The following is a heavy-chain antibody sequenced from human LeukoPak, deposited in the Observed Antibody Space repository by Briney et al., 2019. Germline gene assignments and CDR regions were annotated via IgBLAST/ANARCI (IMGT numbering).Heavy chain of an antibody. CDR1: GGSISTSSYY. J-gene: IGHJ2*01. Sequence: SETLSLTCTVSGGSISTSSYYWGWIRQPPGKGLECIGNIYYSGSTYYNPSLKSRVTISVDTSKNQFSLKLSSVTAADTAVYYCARGGYGDYRAYWYFDLWGRGTLVTVSS. CDR3: ARGGYGDYRAYWYFDL. V-gene: IGHV4-39*07. D-gene: IGHD4-17*01. CDR2: IYYSGST.